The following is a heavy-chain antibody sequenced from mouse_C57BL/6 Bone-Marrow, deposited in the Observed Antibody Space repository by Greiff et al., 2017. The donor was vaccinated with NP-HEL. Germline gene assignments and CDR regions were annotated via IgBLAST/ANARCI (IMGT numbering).Heavy chain of an antibody. J-gene: IGHJ3*01. Sequence: QVQLQQPGAELVKPGASVKLSCKASGYTFTSYWMHWVKQRPGRGLEWIGRIDPNSGGTKYNEKFKSKATLTVDKPSSTAYMQLSSLTSVASAVYDGERVEGGEIRLWFPYWGQGTLVTVSA. CDR1: GYTFTSYW. CDR2: IDPNSGGT. CDR3: ERVEGGEIRLWFPY. V-gene: IGHV1-72*01.